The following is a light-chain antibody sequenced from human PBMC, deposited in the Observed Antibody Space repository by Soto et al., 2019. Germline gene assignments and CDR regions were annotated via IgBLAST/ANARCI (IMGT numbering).Light chain of an antibody. J-gene: IGKJ3*01. V-gene: IGKV3-20*01. CDR3: QQYGSSPPRVT. Sequence: EIXLTQSXGTXSLSPGERATLSCRASQSVSSSYLAWYQQKPGQAPRLLIYGASSRATGIPDRFSGSGSGTDFTLTISRLEPEDFAVYYCQQYGSSPPRVTFGPGTKVDIK. CDR2: GAS. CDR1: QSVSSSY.